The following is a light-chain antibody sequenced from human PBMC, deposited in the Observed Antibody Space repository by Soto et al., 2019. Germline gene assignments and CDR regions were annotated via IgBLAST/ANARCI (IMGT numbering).Light chain of an antibody. CDR1: SSNIGSNT. CDR2: SNN. J-gene: IGLJ2*01. CDR3: AAWDDSLNGVV. V-gene: IGLV1-44*01. Sequence: QSVLTQPPSASGTPGQRVTFSCSGSSSNIGSNTVNWYQQLPGTAPKLLIYSNNQRPSGVPDRFSGSKSGTSASLANSGLQSEDEADYYCAAWDDSLNGVVFGGGTKLTVL.